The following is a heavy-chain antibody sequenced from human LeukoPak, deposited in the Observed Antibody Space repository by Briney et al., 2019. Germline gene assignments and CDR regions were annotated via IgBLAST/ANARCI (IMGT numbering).Heavy chain of an antibody. J-gene: IGHJ6*02. D-gene: IGHD2-15*01. V-gene: IGHV1-69*13. Sequence: ASVKVSCKASGGTFSSYAISWVRQAPGQGLEWMGGIIPIFGTANYAQKFQGRVTITADESTSTAYMELSSLRSEDTAVYYCASGEVGVVYRAGGRYYYYYHAMDVWGQGTTVTVSS. CDR1: GGTFSSYA. CDR2: IIPIFGTA. CDR3: ASGEVGVVYRAGGRYYYYYHAMDV.